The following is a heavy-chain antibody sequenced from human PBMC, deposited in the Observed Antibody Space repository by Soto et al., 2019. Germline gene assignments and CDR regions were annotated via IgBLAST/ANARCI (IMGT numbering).Heavy chain of an antibody. CDR2: INAGNGNT. Sequence: QVQLVQSGAEVKKPGASVKVSCKASGYTFTSYAMHWVRQAPGQRLEWMGWINAGNGNTKYSQKFQGRVTITRDTSASTADMEMSSLRSEDTAVYYCARGPFGPVGSQFDYWGQGTLVTVSS. V-gene: IGHV1-3*01. CDR1: GYTFTSYA. J-gene: IGHJ4*02. D-gene: IGHD1-26*01. CDR3: ARGPFGPVGSQFDY.